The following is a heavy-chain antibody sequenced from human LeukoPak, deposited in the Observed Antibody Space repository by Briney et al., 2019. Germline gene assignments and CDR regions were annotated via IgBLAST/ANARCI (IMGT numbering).Heavy chain of an antibody. V-gene: IGHV3-23*01. D-gene: IGHD3-22*01. CDR2: MSGSGGST. CDR1: EFTFSSYA. Sequence: GGSLRLSCAASEFTFSSYAMNWVRQAPGKGLEWVSAMSGSGGSTYYADSVKGRFTISRDNSKNTLYLQMNSLRAEDTAVYYCARAHYYDSSGLDFWGQGTLVTVSS. CDR3: ARAHYYDSSGLDF. J-gene: IGHJ4*02.